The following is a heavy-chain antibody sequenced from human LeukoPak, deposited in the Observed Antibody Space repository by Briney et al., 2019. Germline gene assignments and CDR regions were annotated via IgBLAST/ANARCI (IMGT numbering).Heavy chain of an antibody. D-gene: IGHD5-24*01. CDR3: ARGVEMATIFDYYYYMDV. V-gene: IGHV4-59*08. CDR2: IYYSGNT. Sequence: SETLSLTCTVSGGSIKTYYWSWIRQSPGKGLEWLGYIYYSGNTNYNPSLEGRITMSADTSKNQFSLKLSSVTAADTAVYYCARGVEMATIFDYYYYMDVWGKGTTVTISS. J-gene: IGHJ6*03. CDR1: GGSIKTYY.